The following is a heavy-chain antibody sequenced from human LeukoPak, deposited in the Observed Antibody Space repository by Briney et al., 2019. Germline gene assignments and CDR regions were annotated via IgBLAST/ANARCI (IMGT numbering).Heavy chain of an antibody. CDR2: ISGSGGST. CDR1: GLTFSSYA. D-gene: IGHD6-6*01. Sequence: GGSLRLSCAASGLTFSSYAMSWVRQAPGKGLEWVSAISGSGGSTYYADSVKGRFTISRDNSKNTLYLQMNSLRAEDTAVYYCAKSWLVPYYFDYWGQGTLVTVSS. V-gene: IGHV3-23*01. J-gene: IGHJ4*02. CDR3: AKSWLVPYYFDY.